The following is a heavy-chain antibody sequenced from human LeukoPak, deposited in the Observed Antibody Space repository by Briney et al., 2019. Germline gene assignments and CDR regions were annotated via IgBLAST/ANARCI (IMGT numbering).Heavy chain of an antibody. CDR2: ISYDGSIK. V-gene: IGHV3-30-3*01. CDR1: GFSFSSYA. D-gene: IGHD4-23*01. CDR3: AKDRGGYGGNLYYFDY. J-gene: IGHJ4*02. Sequence: GRSLRLSCAASGFSFSSYAMHWVHQAPGKGLEWVAFISYDGSIKYYADSVKGRFTISRDNSKNTLYLQMNSLRAEDTAVYYCAKDRGGYGGNLYYFDYWGQGTLVTVSS.